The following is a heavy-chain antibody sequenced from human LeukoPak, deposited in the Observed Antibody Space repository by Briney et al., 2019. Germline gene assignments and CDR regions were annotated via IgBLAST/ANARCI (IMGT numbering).Heavy chain of an antibody. Sequence: ASVKVSFTGSGYTFTNYAVHWVRQAPGQRLEWLGWINPGNGDTKYSQNFQGRVTVTSDTSAATAYVELNSLTSEDTAVYYCARERWHCRVNCYSVYYYALDVWGQGTTVTVSS. D-gene: IGHD2-15*01. J-gene: IGHJ6*02. CDR1: GYTFTNYA. CDR3: ARERWHCRVNCYSVYYYALDV. V-gene: IGHV1-3*01. CDR2: INPGNGDT.